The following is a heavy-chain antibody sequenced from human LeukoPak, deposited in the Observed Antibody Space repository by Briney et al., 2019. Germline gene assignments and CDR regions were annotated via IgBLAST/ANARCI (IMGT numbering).Heavy chain of an antibody. CDR3: ASVYYDYVWGSYRLYYFDY. CDR1: GGSISSSSYY. V-gene: IGHV4-39*01. CDR2: IYYSGST. J-gene: IGHJ4*02. Sequence: SETLSLTCTVSGGSISSSSYYWGWIRQPPGKGLEWIGSIYYSGSTYYNPSLKSRVTISVDTSKNQFSLKLSSVTAADTAVYYCASVYYDYVWGSYRLYYFDYWGQGTLVTVSS. D-gene: IGHD3-16*02.